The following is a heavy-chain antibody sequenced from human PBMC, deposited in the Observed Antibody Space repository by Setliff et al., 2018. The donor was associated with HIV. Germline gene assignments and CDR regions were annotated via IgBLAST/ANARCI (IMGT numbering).Heavy chain of an antibody. CDR3: ASRGIVVVTMSMPDEFFVH. Sequence: SSETLSLTCSVSGGSINSDNYYWGWIRQAPGKGLEWIGSIYYSGTTYYNPSLRGRVTISVDRSRNQFSLTLNSVTAADTATYYCASRGIVVVTMSMPDEFFVHWGHGTLVTVPQ. CDR1: GGSINSDNYY. CDR2: IYYSGTT. V-gene: IGHV4-39*01. D-gene: IGHD2-21*02. J-gene: IGHJ1*01.